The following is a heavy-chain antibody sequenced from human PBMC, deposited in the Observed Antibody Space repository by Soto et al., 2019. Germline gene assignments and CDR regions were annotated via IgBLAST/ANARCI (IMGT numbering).Heavy chain of an antibody. V-gene: IGHV4-31*03. CDR1: GGSISSGGYY. CDR2: IYYSGST. Sequence: QVQLQESGPGLVKPSQTLSLTCTVSGGSISSGGYYWSWIRQDPGKGLEWIGYIYYSGSTYYNPSLKSRVTISVDTSKNQFSLKLSSVTAADTAVYYCAREHCSGGSCYHNWFDPWGQGTLVTVSS. J-gene: IGHJ5*02. D-gene: IGHD2-15*01. CDR3: AREHCSGGSCYHNWFDP.